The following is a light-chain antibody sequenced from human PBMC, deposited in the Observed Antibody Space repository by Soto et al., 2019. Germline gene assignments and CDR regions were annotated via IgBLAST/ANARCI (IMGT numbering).Light chain of an antibody. CDR1: QSISSY. CDR3: QQSYSTPPL. J-gene: IGKJ1*01. CDR2: AAS. V-gene: IGKV1-39*01. Sequence: DAQMTQSLSSLRTSVGEGNTINRGGSQSISSYLNWYQQKPGKAPKLLIYAASSLQSGVPSRFSGSGSGKDFTLTISSLQPEDFATYYCQQSYSTPPLFGQGTKVDIK.